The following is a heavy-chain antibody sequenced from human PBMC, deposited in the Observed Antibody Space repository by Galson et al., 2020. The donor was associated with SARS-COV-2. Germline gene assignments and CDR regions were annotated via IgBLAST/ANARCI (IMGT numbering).Heavy chain of an antibody. J-gene: IGHJ6*02. CDR1: GSTFTDYY. V-gene: IGHV1-2*02. CDR2: INPKSGGT. D-gene: IGHD3-9*01. Sequence: ASVKVSCKASGSTFTDYYIHWVRQAPGQGLEWMGWINPKSGGTNYAQKFEGRVTMTRDTSITTAYMELSRLRADDTAVYYCARLRYYDVLTGYIVDVWGQGTMVT. CDR3: ARLRYYDVLTGYIVDV.